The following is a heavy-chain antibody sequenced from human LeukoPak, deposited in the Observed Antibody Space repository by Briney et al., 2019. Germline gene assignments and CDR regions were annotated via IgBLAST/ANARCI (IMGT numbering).Heavy chain of an antibody. CDR2: ISAYNGNT. CDR3: ARDPSPITIFGVVIISLDY. CDR1: VYTFTSYG. D-gene: IGHD3-3*01. Sequence: WASVKVSCKASVYTFTSYGISWVRQAPGQGLEWMGWISAYNGNTNYAQKLQGRVTMTTDTSTSTAYMELRSLRSDDTAVYYCARDPSPITIFGVVIISLDYWGQGALVTVSS. V-gene: IGHV1-18*01. J-gene: IGHJ4*02.